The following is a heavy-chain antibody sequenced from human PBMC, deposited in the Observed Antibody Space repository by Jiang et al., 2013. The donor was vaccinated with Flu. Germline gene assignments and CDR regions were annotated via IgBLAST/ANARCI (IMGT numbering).Heavy chain of an antibody. Sequence: SGAEVKEPGSSVKVSCKASGGTFSSYAFSWVRQAPGQGLEWMGGIIPLFGSSTYAQKFQGRVTISADEDTTTVHMELRSLGSEDTALYYCARDSPYCTGISCYFDSWGQGTLVTVS. J-gene: IGHJ4*02. D-gene: IGHD2-8*02. V-gene: IGHV1-69*01. CDR1: GGTFSSYA. CDR3: ARDSPYCTGISCYFDS. CDR2: IIPLFGSS.